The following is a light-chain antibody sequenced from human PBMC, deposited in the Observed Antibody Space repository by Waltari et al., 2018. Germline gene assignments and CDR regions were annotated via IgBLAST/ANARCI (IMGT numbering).Light chain of an antibody. CDR3: ETGGHGTWV. CDR2: VNSDGSH. V-gene: IGLV4-69*01. Sequence: QLVLTQSPSASASLGASVKLTCTLSSGHSSNLIPWLHQQPEKGPRYLMKVNSDGSHSKGDDIPDRFSGSSSGAERYLTISSLQSEDEADYYCETGGHGTWVFGGGTKLTVL. CDR1: SGHSSNL. J-gene: IGLJ3*02.